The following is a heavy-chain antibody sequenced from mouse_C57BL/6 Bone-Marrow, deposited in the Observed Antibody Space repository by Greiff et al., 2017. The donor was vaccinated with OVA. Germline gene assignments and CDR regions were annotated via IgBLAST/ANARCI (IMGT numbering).Heavy chain of an antibody. CDR2: ISDGGSYT. J-gene: IGHJ4*01. V-gene: IGHV5-4*03. CDR3: ARVPLPYYYGSSPYAMDY. D-gene: IGHD1-1*01. Sequence: EVKLVESGGGLVKPGGSLKLSCAASGFTFSSYAMSWVRQTPEKRLEWVATISDGGSYTYYPDNVKGRFTISRDNAKNNLYLQMSHLKSEDTAMYYCARVPLPYYYGSSPYAMDYWGQGTSVTVSS. CDR1: GFTFSSYA.